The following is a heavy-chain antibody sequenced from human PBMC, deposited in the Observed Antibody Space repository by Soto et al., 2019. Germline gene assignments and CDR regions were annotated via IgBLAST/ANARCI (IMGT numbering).Heavy chain of an antibody. Sequence: GGSVRLSCAASGFTFRNYGMHWVRQAPGKGLEWVAVISHDGSDKYYADSMKGRFIISRDNSENTLFLNMNSLKPEDTAVYYCAKENQHLVHDYWGQGTLVTVS. V-gene: IGHV3-30*18. CDR2: ISHDGSDK. CDR1: GFTFRNYG. CDR3: AKENQHLVHDY. J-gene: IGHJ4*02. D-gene: IGHD6-13*01.